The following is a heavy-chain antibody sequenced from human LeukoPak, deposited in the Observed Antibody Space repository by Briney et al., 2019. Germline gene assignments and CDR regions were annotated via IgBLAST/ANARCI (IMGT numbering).Heavy chain of an antibody. CDR3: AREALGGLNYFDY. CDR1: GGSISSSSYY. Sequence: KPSETLSLTCTVSGGSISSSSYYWGWIRQSPGKGLEWIGSIYYSGSTYYDPSLKSRVTISVDTSKNQFSLKLSSVTAADTAVYYCAREALGGLNYFDYWGQGTLVTVSS. D-gene: IGHD1-26*01. V-gene: IGHV4-39*07. J-gene: IGHJ4*02. CDR2: IYYSGST.